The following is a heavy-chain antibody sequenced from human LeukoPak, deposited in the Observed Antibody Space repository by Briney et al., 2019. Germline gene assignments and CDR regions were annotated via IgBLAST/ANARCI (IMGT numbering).Heavy chain of an antibody. CDR3: AKPVAGTGYFDY. CDR2: ISGSGGST. Sequence: GGSLRLSCAVSGFTFSSYAMSWVRQAPGKGLGWVSTISGSGGSTYYADSVKGRFTISRDNSKNTLYLHMNSLRAEDTAVYYCAKPVAGTGYFDYWGQGTLVTVSS. CDR1: GFTFSSYA. V-gene: IGHV3-23*01. D-gene: IGHD6-19*01. J-gene: IGHJ4*02.